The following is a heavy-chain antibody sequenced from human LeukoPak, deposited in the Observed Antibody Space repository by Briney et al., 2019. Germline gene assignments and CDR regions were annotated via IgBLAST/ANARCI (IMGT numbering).Heavy chain of an antibody. CDR3: ARPHPPTAPPYYFDY. CDR1: GFTFSAYA. CDR2: IGSDNKS. J-gene: IGHJ4*02. D-gene: IGHD4-17*01. V-gene: IGHV3-23*05. Sequence: GGSLRLSCEASGFTFSAYAMTWVRQAPGKGLEWVSSIGSDNKSHYSESVKGRFTISRDNSKNTLYLQMNSLRAEDTAVYYCARPHPPTAPPYYFDYWGQGTLVTVSS.